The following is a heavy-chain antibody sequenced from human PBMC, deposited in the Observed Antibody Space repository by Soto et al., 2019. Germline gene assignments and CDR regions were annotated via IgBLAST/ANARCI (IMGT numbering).Heavy chain of an antibody. D-gene: IGHD7-27*01. Sequence: GESLKISCAASGFSFSNWWMHWVRQAPGKGLVWVSRIKGDGSRTNYADSVKGRFTVSRDNAKNQISLALTSVTAADAAVYYCARAKFESTGWHQFDIWGQGTLVTVSS. J-gene: IGHJ4*02. CDR3: ARAKFESTGWHQFDI. CDR2: IKGDGSRT. V-gene: IGHV3-74*01. CDR1: GFSFSNWW.